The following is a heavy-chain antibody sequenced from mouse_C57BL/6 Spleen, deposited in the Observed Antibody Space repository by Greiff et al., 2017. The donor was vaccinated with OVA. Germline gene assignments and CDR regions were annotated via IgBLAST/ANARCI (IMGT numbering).Heavy chain of an antibody. D-gene: IGHD4-1*01. J-gene: IGHJ3*01. CDR3: TRYWDPFAY. Sequence: ESGAELVRPGASVTLSCKASGYTFTDYEMHWVKQTPVHGLEWIGAIDPETGGTAYNQKFKGKAILTADKSSSTAYMELRSLTSEDSAVYYCTRYWDPFAYWGQGTLVTVSA. CDR1: GYTFTDYE. V-gene: IGHV1-15*01. CDR2: IDPETGGT.